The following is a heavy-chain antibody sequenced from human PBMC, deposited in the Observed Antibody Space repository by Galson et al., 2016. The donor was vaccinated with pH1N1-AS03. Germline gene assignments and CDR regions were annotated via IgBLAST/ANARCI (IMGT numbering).Heavy chain of an antibody. Sequence: SLRLSCAASGFTFRSYGMHWVRQTPGKGLEWVAVISYDGTNKFYADSVKGRFTISRDNSKNTLYLQMNSLRAEDTAVYYCAKDIIIVGASLTGGYFDYWGQGTLVTVSS. D-gene: IGHD1-26*01. CDR2: ISYDGTNK. CDR3: AKDIIIVGASLTGGYFDY. CDR1: GFTFRSYG. J-gene: IGHJ4*02. V-gene: IGHV3-30*18.